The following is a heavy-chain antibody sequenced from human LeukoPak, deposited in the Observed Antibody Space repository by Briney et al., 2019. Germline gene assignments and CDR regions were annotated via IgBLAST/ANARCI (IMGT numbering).Heavy chain of an antibody. CDR2: TNTNTGNP. J-gene: IGHJ4*02. V-gene: IGHV7-4-1*02. D-gene: IGHD2-8*01. CDR3: ASFFCTSGLCYYLDY. CDR1: GYTFTSNA. Sequence: ASVKVSCKASGYTFTSNALGWVRQAPGQGLEWMGWTNTNTGNPTYAQGFTGRFVFSLDTSDNTAYLQISSLQAEDTAVYYCASFFCTSGLCYYLDYWGQGTLVTVSS.